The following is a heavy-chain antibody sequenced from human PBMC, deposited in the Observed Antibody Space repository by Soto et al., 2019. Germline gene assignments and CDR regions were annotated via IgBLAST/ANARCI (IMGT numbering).Heavy chain of an antibody. CDR1: GGTFSSYA. CDR3: ASPNYYDSSGLYYFDY. Sequence: ASVKVSCKASGGTFSSYASSWVRQAPGQGLEWMGGIIPIFGTANYAQKFQGRVTITADESTSTAYMELSSLRSEDTAVYYCASPNYYDSSGLYYFDYWGQGTLVAVCS. CDR2: IIPIFGTA. J-gene: IGHJ4*02. D-gene: IGHD3-22*01. V-gene: IGHV1-69*13.